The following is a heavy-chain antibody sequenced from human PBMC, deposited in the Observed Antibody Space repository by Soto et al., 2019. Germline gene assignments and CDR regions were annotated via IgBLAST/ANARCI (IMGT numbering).Heavy chain of an antibody. CDR1: GNNFNNYY. Sequence: EVQLVQSGAEVKEPGESLQISCRGSGNNFNNYYITWVRQMPGKGLEWMGIISAGGSDVRYSPSFQGQVTISADKSISTAYLQWSSLKASDSAMYYCARRRITGNNYYFDYWGQGTLVTVSS. D-gene: IGHD1-20*01. CDR2: ISAGGSDV. CDR3: ARRRITGNNYYFDY. J-gene: IGHJ4*02. V-gene: IGHV5-51*01.